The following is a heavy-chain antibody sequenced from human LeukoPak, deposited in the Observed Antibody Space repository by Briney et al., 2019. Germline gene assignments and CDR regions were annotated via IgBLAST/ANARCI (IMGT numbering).Heavy chain of an antibody. Sequence: GASLKISCKGSGYSFTSYWIGWVRQLPGKGLEWMGIIYPGDSDTRYSPSFQGQVTISADKYISTAYLQWSSLKASDTAMYYCARRGYCSSTSCYPFDPWGQGTLVTVSS. CDR1: GYSFTSYW. CDR2: IYPGDSDT. V-gene: IGHV5-51*01. CDR3: ARRGYCSSTSCYPFDP. J-gene: IGHJ5*02. D-gene: IGHD2-2*01.